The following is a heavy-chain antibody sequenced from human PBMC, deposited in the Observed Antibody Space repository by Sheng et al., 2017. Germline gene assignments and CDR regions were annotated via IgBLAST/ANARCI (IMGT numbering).Heavy chain of an antibody. V-gene: IGHV1-8*03. CDR1: GYTFTSYD. CDR2: MNPNSGNT. CDR3: ARGPYSSSWYPGENYYYMDV. J-gene: IGHJ6*03. D-gene: IGHD6-13*01. Sequence: QVQLVQSGAEVKKPGASVKVSCKASGYTFTSYDINWVRQATGQGLEWMGWMNPNSGNTGYAQKFQGRVTITRNTSISTAYMELSSLRSEDTAVYYCARGPYSSSWYPGENYYYMDVWGKGTTVTVSS.